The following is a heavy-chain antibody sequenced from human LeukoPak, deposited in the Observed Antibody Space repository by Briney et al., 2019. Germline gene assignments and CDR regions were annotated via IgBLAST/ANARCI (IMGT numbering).Heavy chain of an antibody. CDR3: ARDGRVATGYYYYMDV. CDR2: IIPIFGTA. Sequence: SVKVSCKASGGTFSSYAISWVRQAPGQGLEWMGGIIPIFGTANYAQKFQGRVTITADESTSTAYMELSSLRSEDTAVYYCARDGRVATGYYYYMDVWSKGTTVTVSS. CDR1: GGTFSSYA. D-gene: IGHD5-12*01. J-gene: IGHJ6*03. V-gene: IGHV1-69*01.